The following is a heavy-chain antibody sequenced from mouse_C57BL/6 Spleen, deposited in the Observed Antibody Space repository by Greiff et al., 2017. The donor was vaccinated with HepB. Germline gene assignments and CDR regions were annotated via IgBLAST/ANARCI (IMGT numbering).Heavy chain of an antibody. CDR3: ARYDYGSSRFAY. J-gene: IGHJ3*01. CDR2: IDPSDSYT. CDR1: GYTFTSYW. Sequence: QVQLQQPGAELVKPGASVKLSCKASGYTFTSYWMQWVKQRPGQGLEWIGEIDPSDSYTNYNQKFKGKATLTVDTSSSTAYMQLSSLTSEDSAVYYCARYDYGSSRFAYWGQGTLVTVSA. D-gene: IGHD1-1*01. V-gene: IGHV1-50*01.